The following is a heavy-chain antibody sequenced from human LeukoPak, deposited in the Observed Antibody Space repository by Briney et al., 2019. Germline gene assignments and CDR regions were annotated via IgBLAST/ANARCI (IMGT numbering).Heavy chain of an antibody. CDR2: ISGSGGST. CDR3: AVRLDAFDI. CDR1: GFTFSSYG. D-gene: IGHD6-25*01. Sequence: GGTLRLSCAASGFTFSSYGMSWVRQAPGKGLEWVSAISGSGGSTYYADSVKGRFTISRDNSKNTLYLQMNSLRAEDTAVYYCAVRLDAFDIWGQGTMVTVSS. J-gene: IGHJ3*02. V-gene: IGHV3-23*01.